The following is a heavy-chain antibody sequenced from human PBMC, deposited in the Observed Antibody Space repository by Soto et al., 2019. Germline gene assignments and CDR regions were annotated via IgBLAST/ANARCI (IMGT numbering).Heavy chain of an antibody. CDR3: VRSFGWYAIDY. CDR2: IYHIGSV. J-gene: IGHJ4*02. CDR1: GVSISSNYY. Sequence: QVLLQESGPGLVQPSGTLSLSCAVSGVSISSNYYWGWVRQPPGKGLEWLGDIYHIGSVNYSPSLMSRVTISMDRSENQFSLTLNSVTAAATSVYFCVRSFGWYAIDYWGQATLVIVSS. V-gene: IGHV4-4*02. D-gene: IGHD6-19*01.